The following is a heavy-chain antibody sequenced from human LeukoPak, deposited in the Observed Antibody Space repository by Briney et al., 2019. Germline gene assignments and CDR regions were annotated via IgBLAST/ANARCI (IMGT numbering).Heavy chain of an antibody. CDR3: ASVRAVPRVTPWWYVSARGWWGYYYMDV. Sequence: SETLSLTCTVSGGSISSSSYYWGWIRQPPGKGLEWIGYIYYSGSTYYNPSLKSRVTISVDTSKNQFSLKLSSVTAEDTAVYYCASVRAVPRVTPWWYVSARGWWGYYYMDVWGKGTTVTVSS. V-gene: IGHV4-39*07. CDR1: GGSISSSSYY. CDR2: IYYSGST. D-gene: IGHD2-15*01. J-gene: IGHJ6*03.